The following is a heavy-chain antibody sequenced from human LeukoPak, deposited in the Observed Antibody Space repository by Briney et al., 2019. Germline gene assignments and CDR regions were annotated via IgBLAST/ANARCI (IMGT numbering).Heavy chain of an antibody. J-gene: IGHJ3*02. CDR3: ASIHMSGYDPGLHAFDI. Sequence: SVKVSCKASGGTFSSYAISWVRQAPGQGLEWMGGIIPIFGTANYAQKFQGRVTITTGESTSTAYMELSSLRSEDTAVYYCASIHMSGYDPGLHAFDIWGQGTMVTVSS. V-gene: IGHV1-69*05. D-gene: IGHD5-12*01. CDR2: IIPIFGTA. CDR1: GGTFSSYA.